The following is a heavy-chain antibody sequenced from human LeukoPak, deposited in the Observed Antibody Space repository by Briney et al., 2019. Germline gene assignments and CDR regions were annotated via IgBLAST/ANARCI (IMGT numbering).Heavy chain of an antibody. CDR3: ARDGNISGIDP. CDR2: INHSGSI. D-gene: IGHD2/OR15-2a*01. V-gene: IGHV4-34*01. Sequence: SETLSLTCAVYGGSFSGYYWSWIRQPPGKGLEWIGEINHSGSINYNPSLKSRVTISVDTSKNQFSLKLSSVTAADTAVYYCARDGNISGIDPWGQGTLVIVSS. J-gene: IGHJ5*02. CDR1: GGSFSGYY.